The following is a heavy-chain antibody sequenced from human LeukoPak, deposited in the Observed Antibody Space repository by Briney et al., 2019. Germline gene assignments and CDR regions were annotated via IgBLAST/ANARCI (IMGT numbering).Heavy chain of an antibody. CDR1: GYTFTTYG. Sequence: ASVKVSCKASGYTFTTYGVTWVRQAPGQGLEWMGWTSTYNGNTVYAQKSQGRLTVTTDTSTSTVYMELRGLRSDDTAVYYCARVHSNNWYQSDYWGQGTLVTVSS. V-gene: IGHV1-18*01. D-gene: IGHD6-13*01. CDR3: ARVHSNNWYQSDY. CDR2: TSTYNGNT. J-gene: IGHJ4*02.